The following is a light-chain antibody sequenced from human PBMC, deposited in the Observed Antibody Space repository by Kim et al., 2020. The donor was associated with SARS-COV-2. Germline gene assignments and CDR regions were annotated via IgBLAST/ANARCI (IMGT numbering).Light chain of an antibody. Sequence: ASVGDRVTITCRASQGINNYVAWYQQKPGQAPKLLIYSASALQSGVPSRFSGSASGTDFTLTISSLQPEDVASYYCQKYDRAPWTFDQGTKVDIK. CDR3: QKYDRAPWT. J-gene: IGKJ1*01. CDR2: SAS. V-gene: IGKV1-27*01. CDR1: QGINNY.